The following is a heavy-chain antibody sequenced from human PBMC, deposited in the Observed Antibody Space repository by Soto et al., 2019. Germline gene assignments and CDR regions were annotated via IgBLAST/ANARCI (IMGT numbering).Heavy chain of an antibody. V-gene: IGHV4-4*07. CDR2: IYTSGST. D-gene: IGHD2-2*02. CDR3: AREGYCSSTSCYRGWFDP. J-gene: IGHJ5*02. Sequence: SETLSLTCTVSGGSISSYYWSWIRQPAGKGLEWIGRIYTSGSTNYNPSLKSRVTMSVDTSKNQFSLKLSSVTAADTAVYYCAREGYCSSTSCYRGWFDPWGQGTLVTVSS. CDR1: GGSISSYY.